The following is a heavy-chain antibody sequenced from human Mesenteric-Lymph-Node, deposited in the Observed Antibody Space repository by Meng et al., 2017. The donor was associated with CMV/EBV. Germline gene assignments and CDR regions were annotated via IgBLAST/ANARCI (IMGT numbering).Heavy chain of an antibody. CDR2: ILPTFGTP. Sequence: TLSSSALTWGRQAPGQGLEWMGGILPTFGTPNYAQKFQGRVTLIMDESTSTAYMEVNSLRSQDTAVYYCARLRGTVYGVLNDELDVWGQGTMVTVSS. J-gene: IGHJ3*01. CDR1: TLSSSA. CDR3: ARLRGTVYGVLNDELDV. D-gene: IGHD3-3*01. V-gene: IGHV1-69*05.